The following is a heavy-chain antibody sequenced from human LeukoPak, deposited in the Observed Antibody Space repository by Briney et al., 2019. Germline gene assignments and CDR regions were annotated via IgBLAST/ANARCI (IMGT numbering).Heavy chain of an antibody. CDR3: APGDLSSGYDY. V-gene: IGHV3-74*01. CDR1: GFTFSSYW. CDR2: INSDGSST. D-gene: IGHD3-22*01. J-gene: IGHJ4*02. Sequence: TGGSLRLSCAASGFTFSSYWMHWVRHAPGKGLVWVSRINSDGSSTSYADSVKGRFTISRDNAKNTLYLQMNSLRAEDTAVYYCAPGDLSSGYDYWGQGTLVTVSS.